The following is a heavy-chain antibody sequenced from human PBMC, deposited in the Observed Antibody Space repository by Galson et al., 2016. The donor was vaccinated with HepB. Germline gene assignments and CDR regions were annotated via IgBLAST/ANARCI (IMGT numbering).Heavy chain of an antibody. CDR1: GYTFTNYW. D-gene: IGHD3-3*01. Sequence: QSGAEVKKPGESLKISCKGSGYTFTNYWIGWVRQMPGKGLEWMGVIYPGDSDTRYSPSFQGQVTISADKSISTAYLQWTSLKASDTAMYYCARVDRSRSSLGLGIDYWCRGTLVIVSS. J-gene: IGHJ4*02. CDR3: ARVDRSRSSLGLGIDY. V-gene: IGHV5-51*01. CDR2: IYPGDSDT.